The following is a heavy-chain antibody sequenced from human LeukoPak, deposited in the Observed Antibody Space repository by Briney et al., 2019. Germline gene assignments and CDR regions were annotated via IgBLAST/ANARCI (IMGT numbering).Heavy chain of an antibody. D-gene: IGHD6-6*01. CDR1: GYTFTGYY. CDR2: INPNSGGT. Sequence: ASVKVSCKASGYTFTGYYMHWVRQAPGQGLEWMGWINPNSGGTNYAQKFQGRVTMTRDTSISTAYMELSRLRSDDTAVYYCAREGSSHGAARRSYNWFDPWGQGTLVTVSS. J-gene: IGHJ5*02. CDR3: AREGSSHGAARRSYNWFDP. V-gene: IGHV1-2*02.